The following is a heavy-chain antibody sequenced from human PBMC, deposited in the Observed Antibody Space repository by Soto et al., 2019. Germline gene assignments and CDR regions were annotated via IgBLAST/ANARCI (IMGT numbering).Heavy chain of an antibody. CDR3: TRHGYCSGGSCPPDYYYYYYMDV. V-gene: IGHV3-73*01. CDR2: IRSKANSYAT. Sequence: GGSLRLSCAASGFTFSGSAMHWVRQASGKGLEWVGRIRSKANSYATAYAASVKGRFTISRDDSKNTAYLQMNSLKTEDTAVYYCTRHGYCSGGSCPPDYYYYYYMDVWGKGTTVTVSS. J-gene: IGHJ6*03. CDR1: GFTFSGSA. D-gene: IGHD2-15*01.